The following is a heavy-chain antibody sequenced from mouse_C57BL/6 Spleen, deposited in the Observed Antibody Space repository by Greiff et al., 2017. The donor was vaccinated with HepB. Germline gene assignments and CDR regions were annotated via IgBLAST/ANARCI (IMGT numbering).Heavy chain of an antibody. Sequence: EVMLVESGEGLVKPGGSLKLSCAASGFTFSSYAMSWVRQTPEKRLEWVAYISSGGDYIYYADTVKGRFTISRDNARNTLYLQMSSLKSEDTAMYYCTREGYYGSSHRYYFDYWGQGTTLTVSS. J-gene: IGHJ2*01. CDR2: ISSGGDYI. V-gene: IGHV5-9-1*02. D-gene: IGHD1-1*01. CDR1: GFTFSSYA. CDR3: TREGYYGSSHRYYFDY.